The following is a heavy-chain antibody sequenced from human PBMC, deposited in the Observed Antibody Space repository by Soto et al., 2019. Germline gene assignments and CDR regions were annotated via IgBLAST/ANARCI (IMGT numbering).Heavy chain of an antibody. D-gene: IGHD2-15*01. J-gene: IGHJ4*02. CDR1: GFTFSNYA. CDR3: AKAQEASGNVNSYLDY. V-gene: IGHV3-23*01. CDR2: ITGSGDVS. Sequence: PXESLRLSCTTSGFTFSNYAMSGVRQAPGKGLEGVSVITGSGDVSYVTDRFKGRFTVSRDNSKNTLFLEMSSLRADDTAVYFCAKAQEASGNVNSYLDYWGQGIRGTVS.